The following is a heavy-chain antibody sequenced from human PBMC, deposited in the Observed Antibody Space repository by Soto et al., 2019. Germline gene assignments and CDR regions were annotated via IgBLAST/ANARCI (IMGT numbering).Heavy chain of an antibody. D-gene: IGHD3-3*01. V-gene: IGHV1-18*01. CDR3: ARGGRQYDFWSGFYTPYYYYAMDV. Sequence: ASVKVSCKAFDFTFSIYGISWVRQAPGQGLEWMGWISAYNGSTNYAQNFQGRVTMTTDTSTSSAYMELRSLRSDDTAVYYCARGGRQYDFWSGFYTPYYYYAMDVSGQGTTVTVSS. CDR2: ISAYNGST. CDR1: DFTFSIYG. J-gene: IGHJ6*02.